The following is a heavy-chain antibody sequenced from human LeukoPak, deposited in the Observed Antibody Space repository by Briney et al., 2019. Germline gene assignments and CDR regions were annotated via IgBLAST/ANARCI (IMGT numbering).Heavy chain of an antibody. CDR3: ARDFRNYDFWGGYPLEYYYYGMDV. CDR1: GFTFSSYS. Sequence: GGSLRLSCAASGFTFSSYSMNWIRQAPGKGLEWVSSISSSTSYIYYADSVKGRFTISKDNAKNSLYLQMNSLRAEDTAVYYCARDFRNYDFWGGYPLEYYYYGMDVWGQGTTVTVSS. J-gene: IGHJ6*02. V-gene: IGHV3-21*01. D-gene: IGHD3-3*01. CDR2: ISSSTSYI.